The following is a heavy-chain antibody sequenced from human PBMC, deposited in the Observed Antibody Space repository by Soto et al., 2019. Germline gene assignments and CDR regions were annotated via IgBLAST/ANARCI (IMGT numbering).Heavy chain of an antibody. J-gene: IGHJ3*02. V-gene: IGHV4-34*12. D-gene: IGHD3-16*01. CDR1: GASLGGFH. CDR3: GRMPLGYDYVRQAGREGGDSFDI. Sequence: SETLSLTCAIYGASLGGFHWTWLRQAPGKGLEWIGELIHGGSTNYNPSLKGRVSFSLDTSKNQSSLHLMSVTVADTAVYYCGRMPLGYDYVRQAGREGGDSFDIWGRGT. CDR2: LIHGGST.